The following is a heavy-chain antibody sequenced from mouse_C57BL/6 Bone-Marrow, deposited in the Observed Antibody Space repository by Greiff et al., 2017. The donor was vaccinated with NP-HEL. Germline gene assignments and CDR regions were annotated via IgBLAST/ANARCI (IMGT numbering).Heavy chain of an antibody. CDR2: INPGSGGT. V-gene: IGHV1-54*01. D-gene: IGHD3-3*01. CDR1: GYAFTNYL. Sequence: QVQLQQPGAELVRPGTSVKVSCKASGYAFTNYLIEWVKQRPGQGLEWIGVINPGSGGTNYNEKFKGKATLTADKSSSTAYMQLSSLTSEDSAVYFCARGDGDYFDYWGQGTTLTVSS. J-gene: IGHJ2*01. CDR3: ARGDGDYFDY.